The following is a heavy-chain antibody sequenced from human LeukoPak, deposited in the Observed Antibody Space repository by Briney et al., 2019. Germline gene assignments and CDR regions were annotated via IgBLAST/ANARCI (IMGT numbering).Heavy chain of an antibody. CDR1: GFTFHINA. V-gene: IGHV3-23*01. D-gene: IGHD3-16*01. J-gene: IGHJ5*02. CDR2: ISGSGSSA. CDR3: AKDRGPYVGIANNWLDP. Sequence: GGSLRLSCVASGFTFHINAMNWVRQAPGEGLEWVSAISGSGSSAHYADSVKGRFTISRDNSKNTVYLEMHSLRGEDTAVYYCAKDRGPYVGIANNWLDPWGQGTPVIVSS.